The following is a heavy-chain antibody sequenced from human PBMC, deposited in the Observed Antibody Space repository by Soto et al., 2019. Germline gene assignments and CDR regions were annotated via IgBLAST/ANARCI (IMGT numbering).Heavy chain of an antibody. CDR3: AREKGYNILTGYYVFDY. Sequence: PGGSLRLSCAASGFTFSSYSMNWVRQAPGKGLEWVSSISGGSDYIFYADSVNGRFTISRDNARNSLYLELNSLRAEDTAIYYCAREKGYNILTGYYVFDYWGQGTQVTVSS. CDR1: GFTFSSYS. J-gene: IGHJ4*02. D-gene: IGHD3-9*01. V-gene: IGHV3-21*04. CDR2: ISGGSDYI.